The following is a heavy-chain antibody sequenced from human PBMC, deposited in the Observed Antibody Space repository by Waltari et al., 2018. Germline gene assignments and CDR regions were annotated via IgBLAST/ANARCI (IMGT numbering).Heavy chain of an antibody. V-gene: IGHV4-59*08. Sequence: HVQLQESGPRLVKLSETLSLTCTVSGYFPSDHHLSWIRQAPGKGLEWIAYLRNTGGTKCTPSLESRVTVSAVTSKKQFSLRLTSVTAADTAVYYCARLPTKYYDSIGWGFFDQWGQGILVTVSS. D-gene: IGHD3-22*01. CDR3: ARLPTKYYDSIGWGFFDQ. J-gene: IGHJ4*02. CDR2: LRNTGGT. CDR1: GYFPSDHH.